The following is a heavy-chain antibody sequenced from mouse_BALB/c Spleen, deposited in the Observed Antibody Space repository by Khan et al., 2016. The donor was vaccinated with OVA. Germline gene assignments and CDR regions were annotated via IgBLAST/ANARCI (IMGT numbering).Heavy chain of an antibody. D-gene: IGHD2-10*01. Sequence: QIQLVQSGPELKKPGETVKISCKASGYSFTNYGMNWLKQSPGKALKWMGWINTYTGEPTYADDFKGRFAFSLETSASTAYLQINNLKNEDTATYFCARPTYFSYALDHWGQGTSVTVAS. J-gene: IGHJ4*01. CDR1: GYSFTNYG. V-gene: IGHV9-3-1*01. CDR2: INTYTGEP. CDR3: ARPTYFSYALDH.